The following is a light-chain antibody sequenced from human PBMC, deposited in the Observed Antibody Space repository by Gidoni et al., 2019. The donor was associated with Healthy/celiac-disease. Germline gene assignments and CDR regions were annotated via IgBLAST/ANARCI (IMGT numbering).Light chain of an antibody. CDR1: QSISSW. Sequence: DIQMTQSPSTLSASVGDRVTITCRASQSISSWLAWYQQKPGKAPKLLIYKASSLESGVPSRFSDSGVGTEFTLTISSLQPDDFATYYCQQYNSYSITFGQGTRLEIK. CDR3: QQYNSYSIT. J-gene: IGKJ5*01. CDR2: KAS. V-gene: IGKV1-5*03.